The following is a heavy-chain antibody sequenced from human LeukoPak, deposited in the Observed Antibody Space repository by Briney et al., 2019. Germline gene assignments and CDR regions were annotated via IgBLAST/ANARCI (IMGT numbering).Heavy chain of an antibody. D-gene: IGHD2-15*01. Sequence: SETLSLTCSVSGDPITNGDYYWTWIPQSPGEALEWLGYFYHSGSTLYIPSLEGRLFLSVDTSKNQFSLTLTSVTAADSAVFYCARGVRGRKWYYFDPWGRGTLVTVSS. CDR2: FYHSGST. V-gene: IGHV4-30-4*01. CDR1: GDPITNGDYY. CDR3: ARGVRGRKWYYFDP. J-gene: IGHJ4*02.